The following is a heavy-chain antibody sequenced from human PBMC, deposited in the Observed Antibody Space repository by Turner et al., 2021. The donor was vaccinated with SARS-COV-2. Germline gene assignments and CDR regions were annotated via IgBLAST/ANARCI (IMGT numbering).Heavy chain of an antibody. CDR3: ATPSVSYDSSGYFHFDL. Sequence: QLQLQESGPGLVKPSETLSLTCTVSGGSISSSSYSWGWIRQPPGKGLVWIGSIYYSGSTYYTPSLKSRVSISVDTSKNQFSLRLSSVTAADTAVYYCATPSVSYDSSGYFHFDLWGRGTLVTVSS. J-gene: IGHJ2*01. V-gene: IGHV4-39*01. CDR1: GGSISSSSYS. D-gene: IGHD3-22*01. CDR2: IYYSGST.